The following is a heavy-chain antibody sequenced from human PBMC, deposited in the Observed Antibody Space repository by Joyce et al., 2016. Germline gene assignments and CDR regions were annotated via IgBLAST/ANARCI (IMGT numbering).Heavy chain of an antibody. J-gene: IGHJ4*02. Sequence: QVQLVQSGAEVKKPGASVKVSCKASGYTFTNFDINWVGQAPGQGLEWLGWMTPNSGRTGYAQNVQGRVTMTRDTSISTAYMELSSLRSEDTAVYFCARNKYGTGDFDFWGQGTPVTVSS. CDR3: ARNKYGTGDFDF. D-gene: IGHD7-27*01. V-gene: IGHV1-8*01. CDR1: GYTFTNFD. CDR2: MTPNSGRT.